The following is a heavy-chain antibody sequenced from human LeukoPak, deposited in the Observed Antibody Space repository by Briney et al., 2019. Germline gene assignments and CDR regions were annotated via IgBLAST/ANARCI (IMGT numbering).Heavy chain of an antibody. Sequence: PGGSLRLSCAASGFTFSSYAMHWVRQAPGQGLEWVAVISYDGSNKYYADSVKGRFTISRDNSKNKLYLQMSSLRAEDTAVYYCARESEIVLGYIVVMLAAPPDYWGQGTLVTVSS. CDR1: GFTFSSYA. D-gene: IGHD2-15*01. V-gene: IGHV3-30*04. J-gene: IGHJ4*02. CDR2: ISYDGSNK. CDR3: ARESEIVLGYIVVMLAAPPDY.